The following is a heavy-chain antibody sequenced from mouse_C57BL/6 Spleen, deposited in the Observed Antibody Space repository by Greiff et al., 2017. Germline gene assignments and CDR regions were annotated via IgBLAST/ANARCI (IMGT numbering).Heavy chain of an antibody. CDR3: ARGGVDGSRYYFDY. D-gene: IGHD1-1*01. J-gene: IGHJ2*01. Sequence: EVKLVESGGDLVKPGGSLKLSCAASGFTFSSYGMSWVRQTPDKRLEWVATISSGGSYTYYPDSVKGRFTISRDNAKNTLYLQMSSLKSEDTAMYYCARGGVDGSRYYFDYWGQGTTLTVSS. CDR2: ISSGGSYT. V-gene: IGHV5-6*01. CDR1: GFTFSSYG.